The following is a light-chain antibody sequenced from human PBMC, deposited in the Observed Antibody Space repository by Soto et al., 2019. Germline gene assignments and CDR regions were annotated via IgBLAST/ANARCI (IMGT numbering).Light chain of an antibody. CDR2: EVS. CDR3: CSYAGSTPWV. J-gene: IGLJ3*02. V-gene: IGLV2-23*02. CDR1: NSDIGSFNL. Sequence: QSALTQPASVSGSPGQSITISCTGTNSDIGSFNLVSWYQQHPGKAPQLMIYEVSKRPSGVSNRFSGSKSGNTASLTISGLQAEDEADYYCCSYAGSTPWVFGGGTQLTVL.